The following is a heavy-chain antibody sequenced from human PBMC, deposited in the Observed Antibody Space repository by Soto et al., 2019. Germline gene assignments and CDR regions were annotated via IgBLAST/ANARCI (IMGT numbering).Heavy chain of an antibody. CDR2: ITDTGGDA. Sequence: GRALRISCVGCGGNYGSCAMSWDRQNTGEGLEWVSTITDTGGDAKYADSVRGRFAISRDNSKNTLYLQMSTLRAEDSAIYYCARGSKDSYPGSRIFGFWGRGTLVSVSS. J-gene: IGHJ4*02. CDR3: ARGSKDSYPGSRIFGF. V-gene: IGHV3-23*01. CDR1: GGNYGSCA. D-gene: IGHD3-10*01.